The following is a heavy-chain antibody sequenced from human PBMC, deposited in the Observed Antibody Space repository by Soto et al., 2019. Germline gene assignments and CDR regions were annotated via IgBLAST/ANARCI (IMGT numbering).Heavy chain of an antibody. Sequence: EVQLLESGGGLVQPGGSLRLSCVGSGFFFSSYTMTWVRQAPGKGLEWVSSFSATSENTYYADSVRGRFTISRDNSKNTHFLQRNSLTAEDTAMYYCAKARDQQWVRLPFDYWGQGILVIVSS. CDR3: AKARDQQWVRLPFDY. CDR1: GFFFSSYT. D-gene: IGHD6-19*01. V-gene: IGHV3-23*01. J-gene: IGHJ4*02. CDR2: FSATSENT.